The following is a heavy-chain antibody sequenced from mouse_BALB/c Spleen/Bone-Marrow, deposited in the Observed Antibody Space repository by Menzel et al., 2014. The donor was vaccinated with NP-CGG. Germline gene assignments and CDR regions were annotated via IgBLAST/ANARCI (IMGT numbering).Heavy chain of an antibody. CDR1: GYSITSDYA. CDR2: ISHSDIT. CDR3: ARSAGSSRYWYFDV. D-gene: IGHD1-1*01. J-gene: IGHJ1*01. Sequence: EVMLVESGPGLVKPSQSLSLTCTVTGYSITSDYAWNWIRQFPGNKLEWMGYISHSDITSYNPSLKSRISITRDTSKNQFFLQLNSVTPEDTATYYCARSAGSSRYWYFDVWGAGTTVTVSS. V-gene: IGHV3-2*02.